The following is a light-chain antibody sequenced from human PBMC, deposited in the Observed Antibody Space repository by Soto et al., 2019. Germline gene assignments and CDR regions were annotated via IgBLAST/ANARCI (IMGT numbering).Light chain of an antibody. CDR3: QQYGSSPSWT. CDR2: GAS. J-gene: IGKJ1*01. CDR1: QSVSSSY. Sequence: EIVLTQSPGTLSLSPGERATLSCRASQSVSSSYLAWYQQKPGQAPSLLIYGASSRATGIPDRFSGSGSGRDFTLNISRLEPEDFAVYYGQQYGSSPSWTFGQGTKVEIK. V-gene: IGKV3-20*01.